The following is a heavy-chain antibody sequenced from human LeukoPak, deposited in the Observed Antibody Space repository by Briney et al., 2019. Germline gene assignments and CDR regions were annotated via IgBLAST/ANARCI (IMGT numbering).Heavy chain of an antibody. J-gene: IGHJ4*02. V-gene: IGHV4-38-2*01. CDR2: IYHSGST. CDR1: GYSISSGYY. CDR3: ASHYYDSSGYYYPIDY. D-gene: IGHD3-22*01. Sequence: SETLSLTCAVSGYSISSGYYWGWIRQPPGKGLEWIGSIYHSGSTYYNPSLKSRVTISVDTSKNQFSLKLSSVTAADTAVYYCASHYYDSSGYYYPIDYWGQGTLVTVSS.